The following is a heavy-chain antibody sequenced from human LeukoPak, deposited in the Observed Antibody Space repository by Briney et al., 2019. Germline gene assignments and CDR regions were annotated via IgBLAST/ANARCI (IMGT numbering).Heavy chain of an antibody. CDR2: INHSGST. V-gene: IGHV4-34*01. Sequence: SETLSLTCAVYGGSFSGYYWSWIRQPPGKGLEWIGEINHSGSTNYNPSLKSRVTISVDTSKNQFSLKLSSVTAADTAVYYCARGLDTAMVKSFDYWGQGTLVTVSS. CDR3: ARGLDTAMVKSFDY. J-gene: IGHJ4*02. D-gene: IGHD5-18*01. CDR1: GGSFSGYY.